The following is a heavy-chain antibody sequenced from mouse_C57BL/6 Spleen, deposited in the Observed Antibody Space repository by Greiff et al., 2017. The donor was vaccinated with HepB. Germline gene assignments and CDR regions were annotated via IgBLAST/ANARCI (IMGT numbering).Heavy chain of an antibody. J-gene: IGHJ2*01. CDR3: TRGVGFDY. CDR1: GYTFTDYE. D-gene: IGHD1-3*01. Sequence: QVHVKQSGAELVRPGASVTLSCKASGYTFTDYEMHWVKQTPVHGLEWIGAIDPETGGTAYNQKFKGKAILTADKSSSTAYMELRSLTSEDSAVYYCTRGVGFDYWGQGTTLTVSS. V-gene: IGHV1-15*01. CDR2: IDPETGGT.